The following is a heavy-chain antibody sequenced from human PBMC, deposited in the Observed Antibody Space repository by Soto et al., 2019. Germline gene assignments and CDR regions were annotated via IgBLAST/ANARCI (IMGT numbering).Heavy chain of an antibody. J-gene: IGHJ4*02. CDR2: IIPILGIA. CDR1: GGTFSSYT. D-gene: IGHD6-19*01. CDR3: ARDSSGWGEVY. Sequence: QVQLVQSGAEVKKPGSSVKVSCKASGGTFSSYTISWVRQAPGQGLEWMGRIIPILGIANYAQKFQGRVTITADKSTSTGYMELRSLRSEDTAVYYCARDSSGWGEVYWGQGTLVTVSS. V-gene: IGHV1-69*08.